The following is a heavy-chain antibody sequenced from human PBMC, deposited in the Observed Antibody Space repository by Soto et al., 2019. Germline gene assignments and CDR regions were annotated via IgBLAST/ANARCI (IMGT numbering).Heavy chain of an antibody. CDR3: ARHFCSTTGGSPYFAF. V-gene: IGHV4-34*01. Sequence: SETLSLTCAVYGGSFSGYYWSWIRQPPGKGLEWIGEINHSGSTNYNPSLKSRVTISLDTSKNQFSLKLSSVTAADTAVYYCARHFCSTTGGSPYFAFWGQGALVTVSS. J-gene: IGHJ4*02. CDR2: INHSGST. CDR1: GGSFSGYY. D-gene: IGHD2-2*01.